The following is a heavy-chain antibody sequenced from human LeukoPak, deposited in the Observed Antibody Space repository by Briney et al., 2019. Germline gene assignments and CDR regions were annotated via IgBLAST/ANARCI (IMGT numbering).Heavy chain of an antibody. CDR1: GGTFSSYA. D-gene: IGHD1-26*01. V-gene: IGHV1-69*04. CDR3: ATNSGGYYYYYMDV. Sequence: ASVKVSCKASGGTFSSYAISWVRQAPGQGLEWMGRIIPILGIANYAQKFQGRVTITADKSTSTAYMELSSLRSEDTAVYYCATNSGGYYYYYMDVWGKGTTVTVSS. J-gene: IGHJ6*03. CDR2: IIPILGIA.